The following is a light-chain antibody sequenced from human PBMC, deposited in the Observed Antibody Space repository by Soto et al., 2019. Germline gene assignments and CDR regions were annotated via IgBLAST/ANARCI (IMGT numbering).Light chain of an antibody. Sequence: EIVMTQSPVTLSVSPGERATLSCRASHHVATNLAWYQQKPGQAPRLLIYGASTRATGISARFSGSGSGTEFPLTITSLQPDDFAVYYCQQYTARPPWTFGQGTKM. CDR3: QQYTARPPWT. V-gene: IGKV3-15*01. J-gene: IGKJ1*01. CDR2: GAS. CDR1: HHVATN.